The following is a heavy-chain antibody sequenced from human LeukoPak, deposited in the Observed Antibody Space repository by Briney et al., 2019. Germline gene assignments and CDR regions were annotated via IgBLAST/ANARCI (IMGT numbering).Heavy chain of an antibody. CDR3: AHRRKLNCSSTSCYVFY. J-gene: IGHJ4*02. D-gene: IGHD2-2*01. CDR1: GFSLRTSGVG. CDR2: IYWDDDK. V-gene: IGHV2-5*02. Sequence: SGPTLVNPTPPLTLTCTFSGFSLRTSGVGVGWIRQPPGKALEWLALIYWDDDKRYSPSLKSRLTITKDTSKNQVVLTMTNMDPVDTATYYCAHRRKLNCSSTSCYVFYWGQGTLVTVSS.